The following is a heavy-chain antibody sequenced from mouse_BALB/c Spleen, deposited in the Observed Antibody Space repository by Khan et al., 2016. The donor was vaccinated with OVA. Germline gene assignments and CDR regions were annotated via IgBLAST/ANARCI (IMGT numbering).Heavy chain of an antibody. CDR1: GFTFSSYG. CDR2: ISSAGDYT. D-gene: IGHD4-1*01. V-gene: IGHV5-6*01. J-gene: IGHJ3*01. CDR3: ASHLTGSFAY. Sequence: EVELVESGGDLVKPGGSLKLSCAASGFTFSSYGMSWVRQTPDKRLEWVATISSAGDYTYYPDNVKGRFTLSRDNAKNTLYLQMSSLKSEDTAMFYCASHLTGSFAYWGQGTLVTVSA.